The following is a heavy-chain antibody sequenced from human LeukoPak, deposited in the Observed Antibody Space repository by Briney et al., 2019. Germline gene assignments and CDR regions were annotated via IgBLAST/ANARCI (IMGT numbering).Heavy chain of an antibody. V-gene: IGHV3-13*01. J-gene: IGHJ3*02. Sequence: GGSLRLSCAASGFAFSNFDMHWVRQSTGGRLEWVAHILVNGDTQYAGSVKGRFTISRENAKSSVYLQMNSLRDGDTAVYHCIRDRFGERTFEIWGQGTMDTVSS. CDR3: IRDRFGERTFEI. CDR1: GFAFSNFD. D-gene: IGHD3-10*01. CDR2: ILVNGDT.